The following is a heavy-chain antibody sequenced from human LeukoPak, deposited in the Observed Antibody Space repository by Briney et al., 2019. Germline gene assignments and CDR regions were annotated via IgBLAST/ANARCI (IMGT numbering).Heavy chain of an antibody. V-gene: IGHV3-30*18. J-gene: IGHJ5*02. Sequence: PGGSLRLSCAASGFTFSSYGMHWVRQAPGKGLEWVAVISYDGSNKYYADSVKGRFTISRDDSKNTLYLQMNSLRAEDTAVYYCAKDGGDYGGNEGFDPWGQGTLVTVSS. CDR3: AKDGGDYGGNEGFDP. D-gene: IGHD4-23*01. CDR2: ISYDGSNK. CDR1: GFTFSSYG.